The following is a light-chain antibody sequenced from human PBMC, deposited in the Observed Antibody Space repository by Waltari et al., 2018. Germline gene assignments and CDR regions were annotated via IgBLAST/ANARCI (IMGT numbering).Light chain of an antibody. J-gene: IGLJ2*01. V-gene: IGLV2-14*03. CDR2: DVT. Sequence: QSALTQPASVSGSPGQSITISCTGTSSDIGSYNYVSWYQQHPGKAPQLIIFDVTNRPPGVSNRFFGSKSCNTASLIISGLQGEDEADYYCSSYMDTTALELFGGGTSLTVL. CDR3: SSYMDTTALEL. CDR1: SSDIGSYNY.